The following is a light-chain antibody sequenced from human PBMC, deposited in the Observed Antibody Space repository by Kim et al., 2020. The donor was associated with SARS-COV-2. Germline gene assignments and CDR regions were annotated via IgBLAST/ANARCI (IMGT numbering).Light chain of an antibody. V-gene: IGKV1-27*01. CDR3: QKYDSVPWT. Sequence: ASVGDRVTITYRASQDIRNHLAWYQQRPGKVPKLLIYAASALHSGGPSRFGGSGSGTDFTLTITSLQPEDVATYYCQKYDSVPWTFGPGTKVDIK. CDR2: AAS. CDR1: QDIRNH. J-gene: IGKJ1*01.